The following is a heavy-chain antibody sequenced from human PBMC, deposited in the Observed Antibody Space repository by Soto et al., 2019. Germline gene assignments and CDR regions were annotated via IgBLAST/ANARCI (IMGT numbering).Heavy chain of an antibody. D-gene: IGHD6-13*01. Sequence: LSLTCTVSGGSISSYFYIWVRQPPGKGLEWIGSVYYTGTTDYNPSLKSRVTISVDTSKTQFSLNLRSVTAADTAVYYCARDLAAVPRAFDYWGRGTLGTVSS. V-gene: IGHV4-59*01. CDR1: GGSISSYF. CDR2: VYYTGTT. J-gene: IGHJ4*02. CDR3: ARDLAAVPRAFDY.